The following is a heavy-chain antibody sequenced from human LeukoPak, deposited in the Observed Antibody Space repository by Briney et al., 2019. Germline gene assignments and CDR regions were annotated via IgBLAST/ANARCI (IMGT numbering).Heavy chain of an antibody. D-gene: IGHD5-12*01. V-gene: IGHV3-74*03. J-gene: IGHJ4*02. CDR2: INGDGSSI. CDR3: AREGRVSGYDFDC. CDR1: GVTFSSYW. Sequence: PSGSLKLSCSASGVTFSSYWMHWVRQAPGKGLVWVSRINGDGSSITYADSVKGRFTISRDNAKNTLYLQMNSLRVEDTAVYYCAREGRVSGYDFDCWGEGPLVTVSS.